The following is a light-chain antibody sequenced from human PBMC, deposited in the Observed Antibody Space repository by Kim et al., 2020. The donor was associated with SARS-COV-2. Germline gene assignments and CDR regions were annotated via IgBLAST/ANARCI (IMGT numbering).Light chain of an antibody. Sequence: EIVLTQSPATLSLSLGERATLSCRASQSVASYLAWYQQRPGQAPTLLIYDASTRATAIPARFSGSGSGTDFTLTISSVGPEDFAVYYCQQRSSRPYTFGQRTKVDIK. J-gene: IGKJ2*01. CDR2: DAS. CDR3: QQRSSRPYT. V-gene: IGKV3-11*01. CDR1: QSVASY.